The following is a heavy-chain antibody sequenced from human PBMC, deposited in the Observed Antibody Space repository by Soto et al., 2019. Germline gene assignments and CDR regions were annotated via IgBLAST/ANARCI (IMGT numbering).Heavy chain of an antibody. J-gene: IGHJ4*02. CDR1: GFTFSSYG. V-gene: IGHV3-30*18. CDR2: ISYDGSNK. D-gene: IGHD2-15*01. CDR3: AKRGRSVAVEIDY. Sequence: QVQLVESGGGVVQPGGSLRLSCAASGFTFSSYGMHWVRQAPGKGLEWVAVISYDGSNKYYADSVKGRFTISRDNSKNTLYLQMNSLRAEDTAVYYCAKRGRSVAVEIDYWGQGTLVTVSS.